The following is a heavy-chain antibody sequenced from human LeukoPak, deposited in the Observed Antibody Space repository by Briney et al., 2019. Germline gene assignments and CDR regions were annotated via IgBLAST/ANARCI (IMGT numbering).Heavy chain of an antibody. CDR3: AKDFGSAWSRLFY. D-gene: IGHD6-19*01. J-gene: IGHJ4*02. CDR2: ISGSGDTT. V-gene: IGHV3-23*01. CDR1: GFTFSSYW. Sequence: GGSLRLSCAASGFTFSSYWMSWVRQAPGKGLEWVSAISGSGDTTYYADSVKGRFSISRDNSKNTLSLQMHTLRAEDTAVYFCAKDFGSAWSRLFYWGQGTLVTVSS.